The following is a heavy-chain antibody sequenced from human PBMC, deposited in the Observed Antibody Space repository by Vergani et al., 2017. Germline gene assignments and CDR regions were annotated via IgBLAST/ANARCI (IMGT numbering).Heavy chain of an antibody. Sequence: QVQLVQSGAEVKKPGSSVKASCKASGGTFSSYAISWVRQAPGQGLEWMGGIIPIFGTANYAQKFQGRVTITADESTSTAYMELSSLRSEDTAVYYCARGRCSSTSCYNFWFDPWGQGTLVTVSS. CDR3: ARGRCSSTSCYNFWFDP. J-gene: IGHJ5*02. CDR1: GGTFSSYA. D-gene: IGHD2-2*02. CDR2: IIPIFGTA. V-gene: IGHV1-69*01.